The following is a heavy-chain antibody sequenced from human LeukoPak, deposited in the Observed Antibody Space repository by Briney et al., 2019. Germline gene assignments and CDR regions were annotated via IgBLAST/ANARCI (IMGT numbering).Heavy chain of an antibody. J-gene: IGHJ3*02. Sequence: SETLSLTCAVSGGSISSGGYYWSWIRQPPGKGLEWIGEINHSGSTNYNPSLKSRVTISVDTSKNQFSLKLSSVTAADTAVYYCARGLRSSDAVDLGDAFDIWGQGTMVTVSS. CDR2: INHSGST. D-gene: IGHD4-23*01. CDR3: ARGLRSSDAVDLGDAFDI. CDR1: GGSISSGGYY. V-gene: IGHV4-34*01.